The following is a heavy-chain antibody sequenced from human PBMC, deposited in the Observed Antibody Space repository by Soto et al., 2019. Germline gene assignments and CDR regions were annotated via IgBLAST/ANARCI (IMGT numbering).Heavy chain of an antibody. CDR3: ANENKREERIQLWLLFGWEYGMDV. J-gene: IGHJ6*02. D-gene: IGHD5-18*01. Sequence: GGSLRLSCAASGFTFSSYAMSWVRQAPGKGLEWVSAISGSGGSTYYADSVKGRFTISRDNSKNTLYLQMNSLRAEDTAVYYCANENKREERIQLWLLFGWEYGMDVWGQGTTVTVSS. V-gene: IGHV3-23*01. CDR1: GFTFSSYA. CDR2: ISGSGGST.